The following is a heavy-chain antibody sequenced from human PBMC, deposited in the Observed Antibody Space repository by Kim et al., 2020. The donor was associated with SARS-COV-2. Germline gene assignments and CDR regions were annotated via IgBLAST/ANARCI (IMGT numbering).Heavy chain of an antibody. CDR1: GFTFSSYW. D-gene: IGHD3-16*01. J-gene: IGHJ3*02. CDR2: IKQDASVI. V-gene: IGHV3-7*01. Sequence: GGSLRLSCAASGFTFSSYWMSWVRQAPGKGLEWVASIKQDASVISHVDFVRGRFTISRDNAKNSLSLQMDSLRAEDTALYFCARPYRGGSFDIWGQGTMV. CDR3: ARPYRGGSFDI.